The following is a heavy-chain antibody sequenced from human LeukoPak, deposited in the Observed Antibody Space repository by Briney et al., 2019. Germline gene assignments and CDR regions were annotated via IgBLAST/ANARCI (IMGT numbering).Heavy chain of an antibody. V-gene: IGHV3-30*03. D-gene: IGHD4-17*01. CDR1: GFTFSSYG. CDR3: ARDAMTTVTTVRPGAFDI. Sequence: SLRLSCAASGFTFSSYGMHWVRQAPGKGLEWVAVISYDGSNKYYADSVKGRFTISRDNSKNTLYLQMNSLRAEDTAVYYCARDAMTTVTTVRPGAFDIWGQGTMVTVSS. CDR2: ISYDGSNK. J-gene: IGHJ3*02.